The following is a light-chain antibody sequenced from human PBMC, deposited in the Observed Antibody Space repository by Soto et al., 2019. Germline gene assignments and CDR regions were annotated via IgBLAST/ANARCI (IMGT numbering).Light chain of an antibody. CDR3: SSYTTRSTLV. Sequence: QSVLTQPASVSGSPGQSITISCTGTSSDVGAYDFVSWYQHYPGKAPKLVTFDVTHRPPGISDRFSGSKSANTASLTISGLQAEDEAFYYYSSYTTRSTLVFGGGTKLTVL. CDR2: DVT. V-gene: IGLV2-14*01. J-gene: IGLJ2*01. CDR1: SSDVGAYDF.